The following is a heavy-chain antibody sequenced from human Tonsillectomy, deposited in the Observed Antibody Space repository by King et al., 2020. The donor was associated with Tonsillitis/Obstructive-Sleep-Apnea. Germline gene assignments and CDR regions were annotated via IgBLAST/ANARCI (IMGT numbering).Heavy chain of an antibody. V-gene: IGHV4-31*03. J-gene: IGHJ3*02. CDR2: IYYSGST. CDR1: GGSISSGGYY. D-gene: IGHD3-22*01. Sequence: QLQESGPGLVKPSQTLSLTCTVSGGSISSGGYYWSWIRQHPGKGLEWIGYIYYSGSTYYNPSLKSRVTISVDTSKNQFSLKLSSVTAADTAVYYCARDRLYYDSSATASDAFDIWGQGTMVTVSS. CDR3: ARDRLYYDSSATASDAFDI.